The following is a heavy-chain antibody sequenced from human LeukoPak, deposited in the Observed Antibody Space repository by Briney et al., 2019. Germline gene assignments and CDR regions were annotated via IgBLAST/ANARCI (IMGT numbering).Heavy chain of an antibody. D-gene: IGHD1-1*01. V-gene: IGHV3-21*01. CDR3: ARALQKTTTQWAFDT. CDR2: ISSSSSYI. CDR1: GFTFSSYS. Sequence: GGSLRLSCAASGFTFSSYSMNWVRQAPGKGLEWVSSISSSSSYIYYADSVKGRFTISRDNAKNSLYLQMNSLRAEDTAVYYCARALQKTTTQWAFDTWGQGTMVTVSS. J-gene: IGHJ3*02.